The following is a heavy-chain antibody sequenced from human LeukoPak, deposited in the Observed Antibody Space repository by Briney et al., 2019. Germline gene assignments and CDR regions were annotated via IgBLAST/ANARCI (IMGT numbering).Heavy chain of an antibody. CDR2: MNPNSGNT. CDR1: GYTFTSYD. CDR3: ARADKTHSGSYSFDY. D-gene: IGHD1-26*01. V-gene: IGHV1-8*01. J-gene: IGHJ4*02. Sequence: ASVKVSCKASGYTFTSYDINWVRQATGQGLEWMGWMNPNSGNTGYAQKFQGRVTMTRSTSIFTAYMELSSLRSEDTAVYYCARADKTHSGSYSFDYWAQGTLVTVSS.